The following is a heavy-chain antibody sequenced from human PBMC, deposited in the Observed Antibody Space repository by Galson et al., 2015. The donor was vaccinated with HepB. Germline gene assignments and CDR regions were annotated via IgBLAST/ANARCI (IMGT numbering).Heavy chain of an antibody. CDR3: ARVRDCSGGSCYYLYYYGMDV. CDR2: ISYDGSNK. V-gene: IGHV3-30-3*01. J-gene: IGHJ6*02. D-gene: IGHD2-15*01. CDR1: GFTFSSYA. Sequence: SLRLSCAASGFTFSSYAMHWVRQAPGKGLEWVAVISYDGSNKYYADSVKGRFTISRDNSKNTLYLQMNSLRAEDTAVYYCARVRDCSGGSCYYLYYYGMDVWGQGTTVTVSS.